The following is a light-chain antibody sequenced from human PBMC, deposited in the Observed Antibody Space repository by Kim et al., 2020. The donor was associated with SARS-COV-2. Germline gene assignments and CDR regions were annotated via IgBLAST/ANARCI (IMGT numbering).Light chain of an antibody. CDR2: KAS. CDR3: MQSTQWPGT. J-gene: IGKJ4*01. Sequence: QPASISCRGSQSLVHSDGNAYLSWFQQRPGQSPRRLIYKASNRDSGVPDRFSGSGSGTDFTLKISRVEAEDVGVYYCMQSTQWPGTFGGGTKLEI. V-gene: IGKV2-30*02. CDR1: QSLVHSDGNAY.